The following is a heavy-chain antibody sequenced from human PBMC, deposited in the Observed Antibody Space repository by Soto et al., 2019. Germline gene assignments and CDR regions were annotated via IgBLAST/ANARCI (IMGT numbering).Heavy chain of an antibody. Sequence: QVQLVQSGADLKKPGASVKVSCKASGYTFTDYAITWVRQAPGQGLKWVGWIGTSIGHTNYAQNFRGRVTMTADTSTNTAYMDLRSLRSDDTAIYYCARGSYCSGGTCTNWFDSWGQGTLVTVSS. V-gene: IGHV1-18*01. CDR2: IGTSIGHT. CDR1: GYTFTDYA. J-gene: IGHJ5*01. CDR3: ARGSYCSGGTCTNWFDS. D-gene: IGHD2-15*01.